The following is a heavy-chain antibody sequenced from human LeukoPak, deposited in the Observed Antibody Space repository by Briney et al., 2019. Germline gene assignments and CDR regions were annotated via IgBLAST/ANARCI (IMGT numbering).Heavy chain of an antibody. D-gene: IGHD2-21*02. CDR1: GFNFANHA. V-gene: IGHV3-23*01. CDR2: ISGGGDIT. J-gene: IGHJ4*02. Sequence: GGSLRLSCAASGFNFANHAMSWVRQTPGKGLEWVSAISGGGDITYYADSVTGRFTISRDNSKDTLFLQMHSPRPGDTAVYYCVREDTPATANYWGQGTLVTISS. CDR3: VREDTPATANY.